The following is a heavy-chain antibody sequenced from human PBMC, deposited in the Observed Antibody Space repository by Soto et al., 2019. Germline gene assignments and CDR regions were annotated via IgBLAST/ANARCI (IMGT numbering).Heavy chain of an antibody. CDR3: ARRGEESRTTGPGQDYFDY. CDR1: GFTFSAFV. D-gene: IGHD1-26*01. Sequence: QVQLVESGGGVVQPGRSLRLSCSASGFTFSAFVMHWVRQAPGKGLEWVAVTSYDGSYKDYADSVKGRFTISRDNSKNTVYLQMDSLGGEDTAVYYCARRGEESRTTGPGQDYFDYWGQGILVTVSS. CDR2: TSYDGSYK. J-gene: IGHJ4*02. V-gene: IGHV3-30*03.